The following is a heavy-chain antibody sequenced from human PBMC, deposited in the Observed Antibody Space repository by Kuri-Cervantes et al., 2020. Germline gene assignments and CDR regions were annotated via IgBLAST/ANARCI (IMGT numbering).Heavy chain of an antibody. D-gene: IGHD3-3*01. J-gene: IGHJ4*02. V-gene: IGHV3-7*01. Sequence: GGSLRLSCAASGFTFSDYYMSWIRQAPGKGLEWVANIKQDGSEKYYVDSVKGRFTISRDNAKNSLYLQMNSLRAEDTAVYYCARDRPPYYDFWSGYSPFDYWGQGTLVTVSS. CDR3: ARDRPPYYDFWSGYSPFDY. CDR2: IKQDGSEK. CDR1: GFTFSDYY.